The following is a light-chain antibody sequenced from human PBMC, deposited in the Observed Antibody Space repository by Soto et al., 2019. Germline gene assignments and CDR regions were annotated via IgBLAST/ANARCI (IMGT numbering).Light chain of an antibody. CDR3: QQYGS. Sequence: EIVLTQAPANLSLSPGERATLACRASQSVRTYLAWYQVKPGQAPRLRIYDASSRVTGIADRFSGSGSGTDFTLTIRRLEPEDFAVYYCQQYGSFGQGTRLEIK. J-gene: IGKJ5*01. CDR1: QSVRTY. V-gene: IGKV3-20*01. CDR2: DAS.